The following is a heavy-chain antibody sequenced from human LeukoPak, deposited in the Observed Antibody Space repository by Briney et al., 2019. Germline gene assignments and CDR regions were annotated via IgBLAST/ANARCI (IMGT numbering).Heavy chain of an antibody. CDR1: GFTFDDYA. D-gene: IGHD1-26*01. V-gene: IGHV3-9*01. J-gene: IGHJ4*02. Sequence: GGSLRLSCAAAGFTFDDYAMHWVRQAPGKGLEWGSGISGNSGSIIYADSVEGRFTIARENAKNSLYLQMNSLRAEATALYYCARRRDSGSLQHFDYWGQGTLVTVSS. CDR2: ISGNSGSI. CDR3: ARRRDSGSLQHFDY.